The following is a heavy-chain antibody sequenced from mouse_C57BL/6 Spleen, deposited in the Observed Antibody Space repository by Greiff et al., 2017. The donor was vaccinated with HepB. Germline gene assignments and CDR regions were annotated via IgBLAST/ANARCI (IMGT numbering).Heavy chain of an antibody. J-gene: IGHJ1*03. CDR1: GYTFTSYW. CDR3: ARGGDYDGSGYVDV. D-gene: IGHD1-1*01. V-gene: IGHV1-53*01. Sequence: QVQLQQPGTDLVKPGASVKLSCKASGYTFTSYWMHWVKQRPGQGLEWIGNINPSNGGTNYNEKFKSKARLTVDKSSSTGYMQLSSLTSEDSAVYYCARGGDYDGSGYVDVWGTGTTVTVSS. CDR2: INPSNGGT.